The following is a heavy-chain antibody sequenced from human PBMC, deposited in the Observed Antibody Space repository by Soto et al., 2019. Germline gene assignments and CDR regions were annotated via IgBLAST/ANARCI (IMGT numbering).Heavy chain of an antibody. V-gene: IGHV4-4*02. CDR3: ARSPRSIAAGGIDY. Sequence: QVQLQESGPGLVKPSGTLSLTCAVSGGSISSSNLWTWVRQPPGKGLEWIGEIYHGGSTNYNPSLQSRVTLSVDQSRNRFALRLSSVTAAGTAVYYCARSPRSIAAGGIDYWGQGILVTVSS. CDR1: GGSISSSNL. J-gene: IGHJ4*02. CDR2: IYHGGST. D-gene: IGHD6-13*01.